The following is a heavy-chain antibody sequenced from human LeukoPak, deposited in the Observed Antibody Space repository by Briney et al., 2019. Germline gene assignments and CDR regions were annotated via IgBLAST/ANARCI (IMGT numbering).Heavy chain of an antibody. CDR3: AALDNGHAY. Sequence: GGSLRLSCVASGFTFSSYWMHWVRQARGKGLVWVSRINSDGRSTKCADYVKGRFTISRENAKTTMYLHMNSLRAEETAVYYCAALDNGHAYWGQGPLVPVSS. J-gene: IGHJ4*02. CDR2: INSDGRST. D-gene: IGHD1-14*01. V-gene: IGHV3-74*03. CDR1: GFTFSSYW.